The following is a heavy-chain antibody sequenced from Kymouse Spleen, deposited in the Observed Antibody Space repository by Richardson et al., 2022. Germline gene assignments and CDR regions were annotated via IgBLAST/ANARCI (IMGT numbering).Heavy chain of an antibody. V-gene: IGHV3-30*18. CDR3: ANLARPGYYYYGMDV. CDR2: ISYDGSNK. J-gene: IGHJ6*02. D-gene: IGHD6-6*01. Sequence: QVQLVESGGGVVQPGRSLRLSCAASGFTFSSYGMHWVRQAPGKGLEWVAVISYDGSNKYYADSVKGRFTISRDNSKNTLYLQMNSLRAEDTAVYYCANLARPGYYYYGMDVWGQGTTVTVSS. CDR1: GFTFSSYG.